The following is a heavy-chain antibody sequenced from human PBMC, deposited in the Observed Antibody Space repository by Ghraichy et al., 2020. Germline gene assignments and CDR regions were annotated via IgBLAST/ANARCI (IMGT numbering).Heavy chain of an antibody. Sequence: LSLTCAASGFTFSSYSMNWVRQAPGKGLEWVSSISSSSSYIYYADSVKGRFTISRDNAKNSLYLQMNSLRAEDTAVGYCAGDKTHLGESADAFDIWGQGTMVTVSS. D-gene: IGHD3-16*01. J-gene: IGHJ3*02. CDR1: GFTFSSYS. CDR3: AGDKTHLGESADAFDI. CDR2: ISSSSSYI. V-gene: IGHV3-21*01.